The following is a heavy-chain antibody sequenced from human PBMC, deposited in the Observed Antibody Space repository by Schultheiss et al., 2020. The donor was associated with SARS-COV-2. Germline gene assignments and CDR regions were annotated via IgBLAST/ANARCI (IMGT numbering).Heavy chain of an antibody. J-gene: IGHJ4*02. V-gene: IGHV4-59*01. CDR2: IYYSGSI. CDR1: GGSISSYY. Sequence: SETLSLTCTVSGGSISSYYWSWIRQPPGKGLEWIGYIYYSGSIYYNPSLKSRVTISVDTSKNQFSLKLSSVTAADTAVYYCASLAYSSSFDYWGQGTLVTVSS. CDR3: ASLAYSSSFDY. D-gene: IGHD6-6*01.